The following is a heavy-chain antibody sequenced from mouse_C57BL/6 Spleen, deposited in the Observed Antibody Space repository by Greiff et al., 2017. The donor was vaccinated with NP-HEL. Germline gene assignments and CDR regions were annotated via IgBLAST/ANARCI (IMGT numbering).Heavy chain of an antibody. D-gene: IGHD1-1*01. CDR2: INYDGSST. V-gene: IGHV5-16*01. J-gene: IGHJ2*01. CDR1: GFTFSDYY. Sequence: EVKLVESEGGLVQPGSSMKLSCTASGFTFSDYYMAWVRQVPEKGLEWVANINYDGSSTYYLDSLKSRFIISRDNAKNILYLQMSSLKSEDTATYYCAREVRRITTVGYFDYWGQGTTLTVSS. CDR3: AREVRRITTVGYFDY.